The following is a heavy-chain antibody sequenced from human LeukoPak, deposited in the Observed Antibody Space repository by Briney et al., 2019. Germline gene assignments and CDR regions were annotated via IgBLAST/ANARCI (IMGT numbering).Heavy chain of an antibody. J-gene: IGHJ4*02. CDR3: VSFYETY. D-gene: IGHD2/OR15-2a*01. CDR1: GNYW. V-gene: IGHV3-74*01. CDR2: INSDGSWT. Sequence: GGSLRLSCAASGNYWMHWVRQAPGMGLVWVSHINSDGSWTSYADSVKGRFTISKDNAKNTVYLQMNSLRAEDTAVYYCVSFYETYWGRGTLVTVSS.